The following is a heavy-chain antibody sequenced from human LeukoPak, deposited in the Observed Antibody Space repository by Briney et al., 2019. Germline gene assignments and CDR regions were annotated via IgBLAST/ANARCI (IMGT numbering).Heavy chain of an antibody. D-gene: IGHD3-3*01. CDR1: GFIFSSYS. V-gene: IGHV3-48*01. CDR2: ISSSSSTM. CDR3: ARAEWKSTCYYFDH. Sequence: GGSLRLSCAASGFIFSSYSMNWVRQAPGKGLEWVSYISSSSSTMYYAASVKGRFSISRDNAQNSLYLQMNSLRAEDTAVYYCARAEWKSTCYYFDHWGQGTPVTVSS. J-gene: IGHJ4*02.